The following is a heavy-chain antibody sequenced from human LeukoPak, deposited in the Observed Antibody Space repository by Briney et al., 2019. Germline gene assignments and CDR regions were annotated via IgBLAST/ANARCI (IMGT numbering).Heavy chain of an antibody. D-gene: IGHD3-10*01. CDR1: GFTFSNYG. J-gene: IGHJ6*02. Sequence: PGGSLRLSCAASGFTFSNYGMHWVRQAPGKGLEWVAVIWYDGSNKYYADSVKGRFTISRDNSKNTLYLQMNSLRAEDTAVYYCARDEEGYYGSGSYFPKDVWGQGTTVTVSS. CDR2: IWYDGSNK. CDR3: ARDEEGYYGSGSYFPKDV. V-gene: IGHV3-33*01.